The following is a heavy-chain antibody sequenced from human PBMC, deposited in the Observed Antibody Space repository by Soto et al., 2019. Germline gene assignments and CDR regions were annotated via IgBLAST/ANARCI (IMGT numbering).Heavy chain of an antibody. Sequence: QVQLVQSGAEVKKPGASVKVSCKASGYTFTSYAIHWVRQAPGQGLEWMGWINAGNGNTKYSQKFQGRVTITRDTSASAAYMELSSLRSEDTAVYYCAGNGVGTYHCDFWGQGTLVTVSS. CDR2: INAGNGNT. CDR3: AGNGVGTYHCDF. V-gene: IGHV1-3*01. J-gene: IGHJ4*02. CDR1: GYTFTSYA. D-gene: IGHD1-1*01.